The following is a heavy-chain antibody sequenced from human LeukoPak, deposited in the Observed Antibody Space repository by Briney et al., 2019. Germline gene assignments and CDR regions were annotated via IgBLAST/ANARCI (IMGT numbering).Heavy chain of an antibody. J-gene: IGHJ4*02. V-gene: IGHV4-34*01. CDR3: ARSYAHDY. D-gene: IGHD2-2*01. CDR2: INHSGST. Sequence: PSETLSLTCAVYGGSFSGDYWSWIRQPPGKGLEWIGEINHSGSTNYNPSLKSRVTISVDTSKNQFSLKLSSVTAADTAVYYCARSYAHDYWGQGTLVTVSS. CDR1: GGSFSGDY.